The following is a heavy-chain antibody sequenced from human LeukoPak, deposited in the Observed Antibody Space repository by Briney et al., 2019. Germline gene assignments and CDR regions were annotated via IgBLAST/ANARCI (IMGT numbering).Heavy chain of an antibody. CDR3: GRAEGYYDSSDYSGLDY. Sequence: ASVKVSCKASGYTFTSYYMHWVRQAPGQGLEWMGIINPSGGSTSYTQKFQGRVTMTRDTSTSTVYMELSSLRSEDTAVYYCGRAEGYYDSSDYSGLDYWGQGTLVTVSS. CDR2: INPSGGST. J-gene: IGHJ4*02. V-gene: IGHV1-46*03. D-gene: IGHD3-22*01. CDR1: GYTFTSYY.